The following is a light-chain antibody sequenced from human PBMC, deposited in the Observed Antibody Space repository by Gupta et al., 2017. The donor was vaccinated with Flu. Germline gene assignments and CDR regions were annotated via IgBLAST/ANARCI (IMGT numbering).Light chain of an antibody. J-gene: IGKJ1*01. Sequence: ESVLTQAPRPLSLSPGERATLPRRPSQGVRSSYLAWYQQKLVQAPRLLIYGASIRVTPIPDTFSGSASGTDFTLTIRRRKPEDIAVYYCDQEASSVWTFGEGTKVEIK. CDR3: DQEASSVWT. V-gene: IGKV3-20*01. CDR2: GAS. CDR1: QGVRSSY.